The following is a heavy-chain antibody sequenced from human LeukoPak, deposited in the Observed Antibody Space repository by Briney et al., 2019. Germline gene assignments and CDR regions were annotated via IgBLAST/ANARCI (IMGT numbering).Heavy chain of an antibody. CDR3: ARELVSSGTGHFDL. Sequence: GGSLRLSCEASGFTFGNFRMTWVRQAPGKGLQWVSGITGSTTWTYYAASVKGRFTVSRDNSQNTLHLQMNSLRADDTAVYYCARELVSSGTGHFDLWGRGTLVTVSS. J-gene: IGHJ2*01. V-gene: IGHV3-23*01. D-gene: IGHD3-10*02. CDR1: GFTFGNFR. CDR2: ITGSTTWT.